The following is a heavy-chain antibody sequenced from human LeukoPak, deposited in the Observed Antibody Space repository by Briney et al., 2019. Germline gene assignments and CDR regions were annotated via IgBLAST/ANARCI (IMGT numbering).Heavy chain of an antibody. J-gene: IGHJ5*02. CDR2: ISPNSGGT. CDR1: GYTSTGYY. V-gene: IGHV1-2*02. Sequence: ASVKVSCKASGYTSTGYYMHWVRQAPGQGLEWMGWISPNSGGTNYAQKFQGRVTMTRDTSINTAYMELSRLRFDDTAVYYCATLEGLWGSSRPYNWFDPWGQGTLVTVSS. CDR3: ATLEGLWGSSRPYNWFDP. D-gene: IGHD3-16*02.